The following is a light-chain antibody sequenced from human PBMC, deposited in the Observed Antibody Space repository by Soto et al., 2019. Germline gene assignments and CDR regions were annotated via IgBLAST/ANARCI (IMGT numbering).Light chain of an antibody. CDR3: VQYNIYPWT. V-gene: IGKV1-17*01. J-gene: IGKJ1*01. Sequence: DIPMTQFPSSLSASVGDSVTITCRPSQDIRNDLGWFQVKPGKAPKSLIYAASRLQSGVPSRFSGSGSETEFILTITSLQPEDFATYFGVQYNIYPWTVGQGTKVEI. CDR1: QDIRND. CDR2: AAS.